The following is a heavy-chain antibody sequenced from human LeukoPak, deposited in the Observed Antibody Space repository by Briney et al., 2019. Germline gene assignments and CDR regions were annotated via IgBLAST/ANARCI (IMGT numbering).Heavy chain of an antibody. CDR3: ARRSNRGHRQSTSKNAVFGY. Sequence: SETLSLTCAVYGGFFSGYYWSWIRQPPGKGLEWIGEINHSGSTNYNPSLKSRVTISVDTSKNQFSLKLSSVTAADTAVYYCARRSNRGHRQSTSKNAVFGYWGQGTLVTVSS. V-gene: IGHV4-34*01. CDR2: INHSGST. D-gene: IGHD3-3*01. CDR1: GGFFSGYY. J-gene: IGHJ4*02.